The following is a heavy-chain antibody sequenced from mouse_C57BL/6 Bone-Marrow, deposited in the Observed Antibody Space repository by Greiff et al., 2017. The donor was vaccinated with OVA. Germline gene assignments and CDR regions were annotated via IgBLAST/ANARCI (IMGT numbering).Heavy chain of an antibody. D-gene: IGHD2-1*01. CDR3: ARGHGNYVFDY. CDR2: IDPSDSYT. Sequence: VQLQQPGAELVKPGASVKLSCKASGYTFTSYWMQWVKQRPGPGLEWIGEIDPSDSYTNYNQKFKGKATLTVDTSSSTAYMQLSSLTSEDSAVYYCARGHGNYVFDYWGQGTTLTVSS. J-gene: IGHJ2*01. CDR1: GYTFTSYW. V-gene: IGHV1-50*01.